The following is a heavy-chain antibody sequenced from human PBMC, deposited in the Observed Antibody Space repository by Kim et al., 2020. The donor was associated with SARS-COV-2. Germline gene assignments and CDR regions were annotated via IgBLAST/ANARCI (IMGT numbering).Heavy chain of an antibody. V-gene: IGHV1-18*01. CDR2: ISAYNGNT. J-gene: IGHJ6*02. Sequence: ASVKVSCKASGYTFTSYGISWVRQAPGQGLEWMGWISAYNGNTNYAQKLQGRVTMTTDTSTSTAYMELRSLRSDDTAVYYCARDGTVTTNDYYYYYGMDVWGQGTTVTVSS. CDR1: GYTFTSYG. CDR3: ARDGTVTTNDYYYYYGMDV. D-gene: IGHD4-17*01.